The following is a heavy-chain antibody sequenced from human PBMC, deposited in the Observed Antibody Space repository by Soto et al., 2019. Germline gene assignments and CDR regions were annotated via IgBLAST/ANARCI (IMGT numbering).Heavy chain of an antibody. Sequence: ASVKVSCKASGYTFTSYDINWVRQATGQGLERMGWMNPNSGNTGYAQKFQGRVTMTRNTSISTAYMELSSLRSEDTAVYYCARWGYSYGYVLGRHNWFDPWGQGTLVTVSS. D-gene: IGHD5-18*01. CDR2: MNPNSGNT. CDR3: ARWGYSYGYVLGRHNWFDP. CDR1: GYTFTSYD. V-gene: IGHV1-8*01. J-gene: IGHJ5*02.